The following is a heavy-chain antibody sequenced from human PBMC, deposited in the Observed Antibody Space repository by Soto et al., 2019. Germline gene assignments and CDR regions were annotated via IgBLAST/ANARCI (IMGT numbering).Heavy chain of an antibody. Sequence: GYIRNGDDYWSLIRKPPGKGLEWIGYIYYSGSTYYNPSLKSRVTISVDTSKNHSSLKLSSVTAADTAVYYCARQPTNDYGGNYAFDIWGQGTMVTVS. D-gene: IGHD4-17*01. CDR3: ARQPTNDYGGNYAFDI. CDR2: IYYSGST. V-gene: IGHV4-30-4*01. J-gene: IGHJ3*02. CDR1: GYIRNGDDY.